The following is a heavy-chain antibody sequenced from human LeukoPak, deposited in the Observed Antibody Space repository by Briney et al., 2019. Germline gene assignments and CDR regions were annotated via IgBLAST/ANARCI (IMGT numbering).Heavy chain of an antibody. V-gene: IGHV3-30*18. Sequence: PGGSLRLSCAASGFAFSSYGMHWVRQAPGKGLEWVAVISYDGSNKYYADSVKGRFTISRDNSKNTLYLQMNSLRAEDTAVYYCAKETPRYCSGGSCSRFDYWGQGTLVTVSS. J-gene: IGHJ4*02. CDR3: AKETPRYCSGGSCSRFDY. CDR2: ISYDGSNK. D-gene: IGHD2-15*01. CDR1: GFAFSSYG.